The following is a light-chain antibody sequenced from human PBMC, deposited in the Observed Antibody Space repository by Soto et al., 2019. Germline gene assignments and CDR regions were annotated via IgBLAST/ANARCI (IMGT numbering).Light chain of an antibody. CDR1: SANIGAAYN. V-gene: IGLV1-40*01. CDR2: TNN. J-gene: IGLJ1*01. Sequence: QSVLTQPPSVSGAPGQRVTISCTGSSANIGAAYNVDWYQQLPGTAPKLLIYTNNLRPSGVPDRFSASKSGTSASLAISGLQSEDEADYYCATWHDYFYVFGTGTKLTVL. CDR3: ATWHDYFYV.